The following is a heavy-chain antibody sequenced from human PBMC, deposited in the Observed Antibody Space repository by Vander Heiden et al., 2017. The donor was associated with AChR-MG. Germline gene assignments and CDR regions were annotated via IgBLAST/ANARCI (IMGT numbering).Heavy chain of an antibody. CDR2: INHSGST. V-gene: IGHV4-34*01. Sequence: QVQLQQWGAGLLKPSETLSLTCAVYGGSFSGYYWRWIRPPPGKGLEWIGEINHSGSTNYNPSLKSRVTISVDTSKNQFSLKLSSVTAADTAVYYCARGTGQWFDPWGQGTLVTVSS. CDR3: ARGTGQWFDP. J-gene: IGHJ5*02. CDR1: GGSFSGYY.